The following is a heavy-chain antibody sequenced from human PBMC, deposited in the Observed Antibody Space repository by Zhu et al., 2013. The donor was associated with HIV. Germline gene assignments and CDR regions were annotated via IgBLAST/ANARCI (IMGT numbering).Heavy chain of an antibody. V-gene: IGHV1-69*01. Sequence: QVHLVQSGAEVKKPGSSVKVSCKASGGSFSSTTISWVRQAPGQGLEWMGGIIPILGIANYAQKFQDRVTITADESTSTAYMELSSLRSEDTAVYYCASAGRPEILNYWGHGTLVTVSS. D-gene: IGHD6-6*01. CDR1: GGSFSSTT. J-gene: IGHJ4*01. CDR3: ASAGRPEILNY. CDR2: IIPILGIA.